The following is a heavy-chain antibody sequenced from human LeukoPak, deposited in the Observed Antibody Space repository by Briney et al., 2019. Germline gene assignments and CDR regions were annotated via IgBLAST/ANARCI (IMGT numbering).Heavy chain of an antibody. V-gene: IGHV3-30-3*01. CDR1: GFTFTTYA. J-gene: IGHJ3*02. D-gene: IGHD5-24*01. CDR3: ARVSRRLQLGVDI. Sequence: GGSLRLSCAASGFTFTTYAMHWVRQAPGKGLEWVAVISYDGSNEHYADSVKSRFTISRDNSKNTLYLQMNSLRAEDTAVYYCARVSRRLQLGVDIWGQGTMVTVSS. CDR2: ISYDGSNE.